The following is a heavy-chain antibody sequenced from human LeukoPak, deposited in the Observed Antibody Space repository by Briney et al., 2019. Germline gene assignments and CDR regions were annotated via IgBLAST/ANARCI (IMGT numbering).Heavy chain of an antibody. CDR3: ARFGEFTPGAFDI. J-gene: IGHJ3*02. CDR1: GYTFTSYY. CDR2: INPSGGST. V-gene: IGHV1-46*01. Sequence: ASVKVSCKASGYTFTSYYMHWVRQAPGQGLEWMGIINPSGGSTSYAQKFQGRVTMTRDTSISTAYMELSRLRSDDTAVYYCARFGEFTPGAFDIWGQGTMVTVSS. D-gene: IGHD3-10*01.